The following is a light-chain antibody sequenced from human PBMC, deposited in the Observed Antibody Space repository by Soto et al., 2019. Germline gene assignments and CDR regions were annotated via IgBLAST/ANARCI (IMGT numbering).Light chain of an antibody. V-gene: IGLV2-14*01. CDR3: SSYTSSSTLEV. CDR1: SSDVGGYNY. J-gene: IGLJ2*01. CDR2: DVS. Sequence: QSALTQPASVSGSPGQSITISCTGTSSDVGGYNYVSWYQQHPGKAPKLMIYDVSNRPSGVSNRFSGSKSGNTASLTISRLQAEDEADYYCSSYTSSSTLEVFGGGTKLTV.